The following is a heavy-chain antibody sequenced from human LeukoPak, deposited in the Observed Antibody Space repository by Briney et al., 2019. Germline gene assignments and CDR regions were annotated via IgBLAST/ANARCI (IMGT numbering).Heavy chain of an antibody. CDR1: GYKFTNYW. CDR2: IYPGDSDT. V-gene: IGHV5-51*01. Sequence: GESLKISCQGSGYKFTNYWIGWVRQMPGKGLEWMGIIYPGDSDTRYSPSLQGQVIMSADKSISTAYLQWSSLKASDTAIYYCVRLLYSSGYGPFDYWGQGTQVTVSS. CDR3: VRLLYSSGYGPFDY. D-gene: IGHD6-19*01. J-gene: IGHJ4*02.